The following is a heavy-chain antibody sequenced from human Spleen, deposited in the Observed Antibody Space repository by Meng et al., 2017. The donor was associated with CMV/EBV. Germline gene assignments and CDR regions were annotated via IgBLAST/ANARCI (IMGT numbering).Heavy chain of an antibody. CDR3: ARVDFWSGYSDY. V-gene: IGHV4-61*01. D-gene: IGHD3-3*01. J-gene: IGHJ4*02. CDR1: GGSVSSGSDN. CDR2: IYYSGST. Sequence: TGSGGSVSSGSDNGRWIRQTPGKGLEWSGYIYYSGSTNYNPSLKSRVTISVETSKNQFSLKLSSVTAADTAVYYCARVDFWSGYSDYWGQGTLVTVSS.